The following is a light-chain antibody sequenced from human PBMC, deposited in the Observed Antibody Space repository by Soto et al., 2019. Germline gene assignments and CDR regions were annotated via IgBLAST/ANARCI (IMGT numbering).Light chain of an antibody. CDR3: QQYVIPPPNA. J-gene: IGKJ2*01. Sequence: EIVLTQSPGTLSLSPGERATLSCRASQSVSSSYLAWYQQKPGQAPRVLIYGASSRATGIPDRFSGSGSGTDFTLTISRLEPEDFAVYFCQQYVIPPPNAFGQGTKVEIK. V-gene: IGKV3-20*01. CDR2: GAS. CDR1: QSVSSSY.